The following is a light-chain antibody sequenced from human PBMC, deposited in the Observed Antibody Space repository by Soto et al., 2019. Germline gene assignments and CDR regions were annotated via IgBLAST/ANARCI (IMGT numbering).Light chain of an antibody. CDR1: SSDVGSYNL. Sequence: QSALTQPASVSGSPGQSITISCTGTSSDVGSYNLVSWYQQHPGKAPKLMIYEGSKRPSGVSNRFSGSKSGNTASLTISGLQPDDEADYYCTSYVGPNNQVIFGGGTKVTVL. CDR3: TSYVGPNNQVI. V-gene: IGLV2-23*01. CDR2: EGS. J-gene: IGLJ2*01.